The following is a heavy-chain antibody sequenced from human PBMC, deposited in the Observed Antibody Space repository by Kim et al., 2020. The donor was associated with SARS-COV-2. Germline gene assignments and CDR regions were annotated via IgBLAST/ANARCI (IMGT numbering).Heavy chain of an antibody. CDR3: ARTKLYGVASFDY. Sequence: SETLSLSCAVSGGSFSGYFWSWIRQPPGKGLEWIGGMNDGGSTNHNPSLKSRVTISVDTTKKQFSLKLTSVTAADTAVYYCARTKLYGVASFDYWGQGTLVTVSS. CDR2: MNDGGST. J-gene: IGHJ4*02. V-gene: IGHV4-34*01. D-gene: IGHD3-3*01. CDR1: GGSFSGYF.